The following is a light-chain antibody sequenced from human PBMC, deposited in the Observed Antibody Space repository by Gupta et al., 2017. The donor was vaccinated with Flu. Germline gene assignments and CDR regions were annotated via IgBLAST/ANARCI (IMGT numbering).Light chain of an antibody. CDR2: QAS. CDR3: LQYNPKART. J-gene: IGKJ4*02. Sequence: PSPPTAPVPAGVLVNCRVSPGVNTSLAWYQQRRGKAPRSLIHQASNLDRGVPLRFSGSGSGTDFTLKISSLRTDDVGNYYCLQYNPKARTFGEGTKVEIK. V-gene: IGKV1-5*01. CDR1: PGVNTS.